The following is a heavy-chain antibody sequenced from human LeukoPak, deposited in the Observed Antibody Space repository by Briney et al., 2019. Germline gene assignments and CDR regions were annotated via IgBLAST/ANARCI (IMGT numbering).Heavy chain of an antibody. Sequence: SETLSLTCTVSGGSISSSSYYWGWIRQPPGKGLEWIGSIYYSGSTYYNPSLKSRVTISVDTSKNQFFLKLRSVTAADTAVYYCARAQIAVAGTWFDPWGQGTLVTVSS. CDR2: IYYSGST. CDR1: GGSISSSSYY. V-gene: IGHV4-39*07. D-gene: IGHD6-19*01. J-gene: IGHJ5*02. CDR3: ARAQIAVAGTWFDP.